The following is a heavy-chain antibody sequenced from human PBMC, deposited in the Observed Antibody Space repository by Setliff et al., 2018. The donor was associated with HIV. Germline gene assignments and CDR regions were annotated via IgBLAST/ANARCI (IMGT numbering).Heavy chain of an antibody. CDR2: ILSSGST. V-gene: IGHV4-4*09. Sequence: SETLPLTGTVSGDSISSYSWNWIRQSPGGGLGWIGFILSSGSTKYNPSLQSRVTMSIATAKTQFSLRLTSVTAADTAVYYCARRIDDSGSFPDKNWFDTWGQGSLVTVSS. D-gene: IGHD3-10*01. CDR1: GDSISSYS. J-gene: IGHJ5*02. CDR3: ARRIDDSGSFPDKNWFDT.